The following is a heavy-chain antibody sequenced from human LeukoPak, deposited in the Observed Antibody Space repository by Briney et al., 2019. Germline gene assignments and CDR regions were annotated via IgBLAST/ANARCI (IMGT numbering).Heavy chain of an antibody. D-gene: IGHD1-20*01. J-gene: IGHJ4*02. V-gene: IGHV3-48*02. CDR2: FSSTTGAI. CDR3: ARDHNWAFDY. CDR1: GFTFSSSS. Sequence: GRSLRPSCAASGFTFSSSSMKWVRQAPGNGLEWLSYFSSTTGAIYYADSVKGRFTIYRDNAKNSLDLQMNSLRDEDTAVYYCARDHNWAFDYWGQGTLVTVSS.